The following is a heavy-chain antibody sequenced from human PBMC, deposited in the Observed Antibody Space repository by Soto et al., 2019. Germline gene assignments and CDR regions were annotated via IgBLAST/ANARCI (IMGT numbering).Heavy chain of an antibody. D-gene: IGHD3-16*02. Sequence: QITLKESGPTLVKPTQTLTLTCTFSGFSLSTSGVGVGWIRQPPGKALEWLALIYWDDDKRYSPSLKSRLTINKDTSKNQVVLTMTNMDPVDTATYYCPHSIGNDYVWGSYRYRNQYYFDYWGQGTMVTVSS. V-gene: IGHV2-5*02. J-gene: IGHJ4*02. CDR2: IYWDDDK. CDR3: PHSIGNDYVWGSYRYRNQYYFDY. CDR1: GFSLSTSGVG.